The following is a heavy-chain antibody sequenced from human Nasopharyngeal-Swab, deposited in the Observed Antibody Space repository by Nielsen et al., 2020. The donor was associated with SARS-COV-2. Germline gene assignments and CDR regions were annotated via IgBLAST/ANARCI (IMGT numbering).Heavy chain of an antibody. Sequence: SVKVSCKASGGTFSSYAISWVRQAPGQGLEWMGGIIPIFGTANYAQKFQGRVTITADKSTSTAYMELSSLRSEDTAVYYCARVGIAVAGTDYYYMDVLGKGTTVTVSS. CDR3: ARVGIAVAGTDYYYMDV. D-gene: IGHD6-19*01. V-gene: IGHV1-69*06. J-gene: IGHJ6*03. CDR1: GGTFSSYA. CDR2: IIPIFGTA.